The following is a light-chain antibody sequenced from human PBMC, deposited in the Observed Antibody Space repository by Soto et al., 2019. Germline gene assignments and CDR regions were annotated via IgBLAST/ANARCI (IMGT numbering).Light chain of an antibody. Sequence: EIVLTQSPATLSLSPGERATLSCRASQSVRTYLAWYQQKPGQAPRLLIYDALHRATGIPARFSGSGSGTDFTLTISNLEAEDFAVYYCQQRSGWLTFGGGTKVEIK. CDR2: DAL. V-gene: IGKV3-11*01. J-gene: IGKJ4*01. CDR3: QQRSGWLT. CDR1: QSVRTY.